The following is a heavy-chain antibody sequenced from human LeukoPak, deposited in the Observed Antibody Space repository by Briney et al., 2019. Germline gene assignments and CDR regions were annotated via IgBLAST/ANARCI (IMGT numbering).Heavy chain of an antibody. CDR1: GFTFYNSG. D-gene: IGHD1-26*01. J-gene: IGHJ5*02. CDR2: ISGSGGIT. V-gene: IGHV3-23*01. Sequence: GGSLRLSCAASGFTFYNSGMGWVRQAPGKGLEWVSAISGSGGITYYADSVKGRFTISRGVSKNTLYLQMNSLKAEDTAVYYCAIEQWELKSWGQGTLVTVSS. CDR3: AIEQWELKS.